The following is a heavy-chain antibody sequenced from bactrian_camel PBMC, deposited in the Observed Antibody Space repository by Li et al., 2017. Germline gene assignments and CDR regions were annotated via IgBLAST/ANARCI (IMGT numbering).Heavy chain of an antibody. J-gene: IGHJ4*01. V-gene: IGHV3S9*01. CDR2: IDRDGRT. CDR1: GDIIGRYC. Sequence: HVQLVESGGGSVQVGGSLRLSCVASGDIIGRYCMGWFRQIPDKERVGVAVIDRDGRTGYLDSVKDRFTISRDGTKNTVYLQMNKLKPEDTVMYYCGASRVIMTPTQALATSSLFRFWGQGTQFTVS. D-gene: IGHD3*01. CDR3: GASRVIMTPTQALATSSLFRF.